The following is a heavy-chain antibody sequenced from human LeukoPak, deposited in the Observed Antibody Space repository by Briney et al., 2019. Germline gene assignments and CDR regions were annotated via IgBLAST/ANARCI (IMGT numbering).Heavy chain of an antibody. V-gene: IGHV1-69*13. CDR3: AREGYSSGWPEPRNYYYYGMDV. CDR1: GYTFTSYG. J-gene: IGHJ6*02. Sequence: GASVTVSFTASGYTFTSYGISWVRQAPGQGLEWMGGIIPIFGTANYAQKFQGRVTITADESTSTAYMELSSLRSEDTAVYYCAREGYSSGWPEPRNYYYYGMDVWGQGTTVTVSS. D-gene: IGHD6-19*01. CDR2: IIPIFGTA.